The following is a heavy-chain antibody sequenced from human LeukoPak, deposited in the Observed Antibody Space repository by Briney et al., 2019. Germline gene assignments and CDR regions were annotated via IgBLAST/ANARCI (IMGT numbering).Heavy chain of an antibody. V-gene: IGHV3-23*01. Sequence: GGSLRLSCAASGFTFSSYAMSWVRQASGKGLEWASGISASGASTYYADSVKGRFTIARDNSKNTLDLQMNSLRAEDTAVYSCAKDGYYGMDVWGQGTTVTVSS. CDR3: AKDGYYGMDV. J-gene: IGHJ6*02. CDR1: GFTFSSYA. CDR2: ISASGAST.